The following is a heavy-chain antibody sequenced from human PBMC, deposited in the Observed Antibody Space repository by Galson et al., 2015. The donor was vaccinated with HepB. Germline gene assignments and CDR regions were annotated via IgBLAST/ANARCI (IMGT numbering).Heavy chain of an antibody. J-gene: IGHJ3*02. CDR1: GYTFTTYG. D-gene: IGHD3-22*01. Sequence: KVSCKASGYTFTTYGIGWVRQMPGKGLEWMGIIYPGDSDTRYSPSFQGQVTISADKSISTAYLQWSSLKASDTAMYYCAGVPDYYDSSGYYYSFAFDIWGQGTMVTVSS. V-gene: IGHV5-51*01. CDR3: AGVPDYYDSSGYYYSFAFDI. CDR2: IYPGDSDT.